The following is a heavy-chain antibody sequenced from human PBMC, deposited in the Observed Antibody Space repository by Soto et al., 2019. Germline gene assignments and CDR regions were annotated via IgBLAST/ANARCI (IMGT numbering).Heavy chain of an antibody. CDR3: AKDHSEVEVGATYWFTAY. D-gene: IGHD1-26*01. Sequence: GGSLRLSCAASGFTFSSYGMHWVRQAPGKGLEWVAGISYDGSNKNYADSVKGRVTISRDNSKNTMYLQMNRLRAEDTAVYYCAKDHSEVEVGATYWFTAYWGQGTLVTVSS. V-gene: IGHV3-30*18. CDR2: ISYDGSNK. CDR1: GFTFSSYG. J-gene: IGHJ4*02.